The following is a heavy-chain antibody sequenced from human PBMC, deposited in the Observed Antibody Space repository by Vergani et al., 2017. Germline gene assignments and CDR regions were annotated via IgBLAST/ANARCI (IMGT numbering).Heavy chain of an antibody. D-gene: IGHD4-11*01. J-gene: IGHJ4*02. CDR1: GGSINTGAYY. CDR3: ARDAGHDYSNPPLY. CDR2: VYTSGMT. Sequence: QVQLQESGPRLVRPSQTLSLTCTVSGGSINTGAYYWSWIRQPAGKGLEWIGRVYTSGMTNYNPSLKSRVTILVDRSKSQLSLKLTSVTAGDTAVYFCARDAGHDYSNPPLYWGQGTLVTVSS. V-gene: IGHV4-61*02.